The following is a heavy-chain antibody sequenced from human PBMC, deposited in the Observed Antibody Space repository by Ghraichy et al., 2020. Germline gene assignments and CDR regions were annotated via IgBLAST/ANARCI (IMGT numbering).Heavy chain of an antibody. CDR3: ARRGNIVVVVAATNWFDP. CDR1: GGSFSGYY. D-gene: IGHD2-15*01. J-gene: IGHJ5*02. CDR2: INHSGST. V-gene: IGHV4-34*01. Sequence: SETLSLTCAVYGGSFSGYYWSWIRQPPGKGLEWIGEINHSGSTNYNPSLKSRVTISVDTSKNQFSLKLSSVTAADTAVYYCARRGNIVVVVAATNWFDPWGQGTLVTVSS.